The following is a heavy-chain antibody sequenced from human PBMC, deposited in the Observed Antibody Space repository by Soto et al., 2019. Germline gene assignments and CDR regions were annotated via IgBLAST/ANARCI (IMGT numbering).Heavy chain of an antibody. V-gene: IGHV1-18*04. Sequence: QVQLVQSGAEVKKPGASVKVSGKASGYTFTNYHIRWVRQAPGQGLEWMGWISAYNGNTKYAQKLQGRVTMTTDTSTSTAYMELRSLRSDATAVYYCAGDSPPPREGGQGTLVTVPS. CDR2: ISAYNGNT. CDR1: GYTFTNYH. J-gene: IGHJ4*02. CDR3: AGDSPPPRE.